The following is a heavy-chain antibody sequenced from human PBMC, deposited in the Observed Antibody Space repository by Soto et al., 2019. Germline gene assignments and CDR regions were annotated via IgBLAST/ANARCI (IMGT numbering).Heavy chain of an antibody. CDR2: INSDGTTT. V-gene: IGHV3-74*01. Sequence: HPGGSLRLSCAASGITFSSYWMHWVRQAPGKGLVWVSRINSDGTTTHYADSVKGRFTISRDNAKNTLYLQMDSLRVEDTAVYYCTRGLPFTVVTPWGYWGQGTLVTVSS. D-gene: IGHD3-22*01. CDR1: GITFSSYW. J-gene: IGHJ4*02. CDR3: TRGLPFTVVTPWGY.